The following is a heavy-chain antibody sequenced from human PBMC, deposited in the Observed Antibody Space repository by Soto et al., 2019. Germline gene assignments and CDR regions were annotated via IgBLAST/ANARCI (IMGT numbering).Heavy chain of an antibody. V-gene: IGHV4-39*01. CDR3: ARAQQLVLPWVPGHYYGMDV. CDR2: IYYSGST. J-gene: IGHJ6*02. CDR1: GGSISSSSYY. D-gene: IGHD6-13*01. Sequence: QLQLQESGPGLVKPSETLSLTCTVSGGSISSSSYYWGWIRQPPGKGLEWIGSIYYSGSTYYNPSLKSRVTISVDTSKNQFSLKLSSVTAADTAVYYCARAQQLVLPWVPGHYYGMDVWGQGTTVTVSS.